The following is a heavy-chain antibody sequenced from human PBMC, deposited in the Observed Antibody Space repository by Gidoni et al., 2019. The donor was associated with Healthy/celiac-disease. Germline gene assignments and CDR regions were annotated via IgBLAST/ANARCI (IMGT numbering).Heavy chain of an antibody. CDR2: ISGSGGST. Sequence: EVQLLESGGGSVQPGGSLRLSCAASGFTFSSYAMSWVRQAPGNGLEWVSAISGSGGSTYYADSVKGRFTISRDNSKNTLYLQMNSLRAEDTAVYYCAKGGIWVSIAAAGYYYMDVWGKGTTVTVSS. V-gene: IGHV3-23*01. CDR3: AKGGIWVSIAAAGYYYMDV. J-gene: IGHJ6*03. D-gene: IGHD6-13*01. CDR1: GFTFSSYA.